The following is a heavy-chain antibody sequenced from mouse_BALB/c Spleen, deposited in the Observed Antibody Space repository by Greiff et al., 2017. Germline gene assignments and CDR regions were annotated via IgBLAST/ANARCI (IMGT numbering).Heavy chain of an antibody. Sequence: VQLQQSGPGLVAPSQSLSITCTVSGFSLTSYGVHWVRQPPGKGLEWLGVIWAGGSTNYNSALMSRLSISKDNSKSQVFLKMNSLQTDDTAMYYCARSSYGNYRAMDYWGQGTSVTVSS. CDR3: ARSSYGNYRAMDY. CDR1: GFSLTSYG. D-gene: IGHD2-10*02. V-gene: IGHV2-9*02. J-gene: IGHJ4*01. CDR2: IWAGGST.